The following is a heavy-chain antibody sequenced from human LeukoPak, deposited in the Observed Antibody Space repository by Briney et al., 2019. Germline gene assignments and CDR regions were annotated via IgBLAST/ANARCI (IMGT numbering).Heavy chain of an antibody. J-gene: IGHJ4*02. V-gene: IGHV3-23*01. Sequence: GSLRLSCAASGFPFSSYWMSWVRQAPGKGLEWVSAISGSGKSTQYADSVKGRFTISRDNFKNTLYLQMDSLRAEDTAIYYCAKDREWELLGPDSYFDYWGQGTLVTVSS. CDR3: AKDREWELLGPDSYFDY. CDR1: GFPFSSYW. CDR2: ISGSGKST. D-gene: IGHD1-26*01.